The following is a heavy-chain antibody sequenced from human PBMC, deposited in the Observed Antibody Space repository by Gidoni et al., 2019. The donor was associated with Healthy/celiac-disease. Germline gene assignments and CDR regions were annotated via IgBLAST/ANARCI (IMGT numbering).Heavy chain of an antibody. CDR1: GGPFSSYA. Sequence: QVQLVQSGAEVKKPGSSVKVSCKASGGPFSSYAISWVRQAPGQGLEWMGGIIPIFGTANYAQKFQGRVTITADESTSTAYMELSSLRSEDTAVYYCASDLYGGNPLGYYYGMDVWGQGTTVTVSS. D-gene: IGHD4-17*01. CDR2: IIPIFGTA. J-gene: IGHJ6*02. CDR3: ASDLYGGNPLGYYYGMDV. V-gene: IGHV1-69*01.